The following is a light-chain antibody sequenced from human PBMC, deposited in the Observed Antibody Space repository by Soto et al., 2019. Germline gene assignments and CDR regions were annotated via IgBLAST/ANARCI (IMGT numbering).Light chain of an antibody. CDR3: CSYVDSNSWV. CDR2: EGN. V-gene: IGLV2-23*01. CDR1: SSDVLSYDA. J-gene: IGLJ3*02. Sequence: QSALTQPASVSGSPGQSITISCTGASSDVLSYDAVSWYQHQPGKAPKLIIYEGNKRPSGVSNRFSGPRSGNIASLTISGLPAEDEADYYFCSYVDSNSWVFGGGTKPAVL.